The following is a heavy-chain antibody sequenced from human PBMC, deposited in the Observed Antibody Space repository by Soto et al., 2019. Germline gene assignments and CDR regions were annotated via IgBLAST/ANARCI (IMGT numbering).Heavy chain of an antibody. V-gene: IGHV4-59*01. CDR1: GGSISSYY. CDR2: IYYSGST. J-gene: IGHJ5*02. D-gene: IGHD2-2*02. Sequence: TLSLTCTFSGGSISSYYWSWIRQPPGKGLEWIGYIYYSGSTNYNPSLKSRVTISVDTSKNQFSLKLSSVTAADTAVYYCARGYCSSTSCYRSHQTTFDPWGQGTLVTVSS. CDR3: ARGYCSSTSCYRSHQTTFDP.